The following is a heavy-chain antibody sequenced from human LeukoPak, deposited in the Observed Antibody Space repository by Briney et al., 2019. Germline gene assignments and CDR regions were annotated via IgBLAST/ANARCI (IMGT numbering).Heavy chain of an antibody. Sequence: GASAKVSCKASGYTFTSYGISWVRQAPGQGLEWMGWISACNGTTNYAQKLQGRVTMTTDTSTSTAYMELRSLRSDDTAVYYCARGSRASSWPTAPFHYWGQGTLVTVSS. CDR1: GYTFTSYG. V-gene: IGHV1-18*01. D-gene: IGHD6-13*01. CDR3: ARGSRASSWPTAPFHY. J-gene: IGHJ4*02. CDR2: ISACNGTT.